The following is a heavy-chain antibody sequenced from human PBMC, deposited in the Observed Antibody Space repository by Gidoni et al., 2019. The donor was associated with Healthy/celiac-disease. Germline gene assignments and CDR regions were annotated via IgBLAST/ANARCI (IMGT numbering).Heavy chain of an antibody. D-gene: IGHD2-2*01. Sequence: EVQLLESGGGLVQPGGSLRLSCAAPGFPFSSYAMSWVRQAPGKGLEWVSAISGSGGSTYYADSVKGRFTISRDNSKNTLYLQMNSLRAEDTAVYYCANAGPVVPAAMVPYYYGMDVWGQGTTVTVSS. J-gene: IGHJ6*02. CDR1: GFPFSSYA. CDR2: ISGSGGST. V-gene: IGHV3-23*01. CDR3: ANAGPVVPAAMVPYYYGMDV.